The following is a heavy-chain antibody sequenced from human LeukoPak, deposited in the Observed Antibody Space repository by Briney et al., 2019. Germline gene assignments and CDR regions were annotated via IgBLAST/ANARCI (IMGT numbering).Heavy chain of an antibody. CDR3: ARDNDYVWGSYRPFDY. Sequence: GASVKVSCKASGYTFTSYGISWVRQAPGQGLEWMGGIIPIFGTANYAQKFQGRVTITADESTSTAYMELSSLRSEDTAVYYCARDNDYVWGSYRPFDYWGQGTLVTVSS. J-gene: IGHJ4*02. D-gene: IGHD3-16*02. CDR2: IIPIFGTA. V-gene: IGHV1-69*13. CDR1: GYTFTSYG.